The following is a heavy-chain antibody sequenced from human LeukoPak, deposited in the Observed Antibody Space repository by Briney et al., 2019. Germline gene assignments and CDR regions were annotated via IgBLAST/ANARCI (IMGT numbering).Heavy chain of an antibody. D-gene: IGHD1-14*01. CDR1: GYTFTSYG. V-gene: IGHV1-18*01. CDR3: ARDTGYYFDL. J-gene: IGHJ4*02. Sequence: ASVKVSCKTSGYTFTSYGFSWVRQAPGKGLEWMGWISGYNGNRNYAQKLQGRVTLTTDTSTSTGYMELRSLRSDDTAVYYCARDTGYYFDLWGQGTLVTVSS. CDR2: ISGYNGNR.